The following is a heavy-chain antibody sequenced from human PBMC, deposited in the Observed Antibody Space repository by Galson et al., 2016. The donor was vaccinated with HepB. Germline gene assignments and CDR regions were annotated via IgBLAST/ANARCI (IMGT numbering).Heavy chain of an antibody. D-gene: IGHD2-2*02. CDR3: AQSTLKSPYTSSWCYFHY. J-gene: IGHJ4*02. CDR1: GFIFSDNA. V-gene: IGHV3-23*01. CDR2: ISGRGGST. Sequence: SLRLSCAASGFIFSDNAMSWVRQAPGKGLEWVSAISGRGGSTYYADSVKGRFTISRDNSEDTLYLQMSSLRAEDAAVYYCAQSTLKSPYTSSWCYFHYWGQGTLVTVSS.